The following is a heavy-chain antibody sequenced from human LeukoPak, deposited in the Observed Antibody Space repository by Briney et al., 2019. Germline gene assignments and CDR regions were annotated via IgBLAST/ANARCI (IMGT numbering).Heavy chain of an antibody. D-gene: IGHD3-9*01. J-gene: IGHJ5*02. CDR3: AKNGQTGFSFDP. CDR1: GESLNGHY. Sequence: PSETLSLTCAVYGESLNGHYWSWIRQSPGKGLEWIGEGDDRGGTKFNPSFKSRVTISADTSKNQFSLKLNSVTAADTAVYHCAKNGQTGFSFDPWGQGTLVTVSS. CDR2: GDDRGGT. V-gene: IGHV4-34*01.